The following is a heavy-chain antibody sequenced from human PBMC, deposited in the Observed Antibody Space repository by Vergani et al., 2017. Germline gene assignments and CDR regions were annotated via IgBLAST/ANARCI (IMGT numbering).Heavy chain of an antibody. CDR2: IYPGDSDT. CDR3: AKTAYTYYYDSNHPGDAFDI. J-gene: IGHJ3*02. D-gene: IGHD3-22*01. V-gene: IGHV5-51*03. Sequence: EVQLVQSGAEVKKPGESLKISCKTSGYNFTSYWIGWVRQMPGKGLEWMGIIYPGDSDTRYSPSFQGQVTISVDKSISTAYLQWSSLKASDTAMYYCAKTAYTYYYDSNHPGDAFDIWGQGTMVTVSS. CDR1: GYNFTSYW.